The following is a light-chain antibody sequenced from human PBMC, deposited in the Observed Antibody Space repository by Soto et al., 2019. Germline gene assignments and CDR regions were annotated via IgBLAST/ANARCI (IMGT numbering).Light chain of an antibody. CDR1: QSVGDY. Sequence: EIVLTQSPATLSLSPGERATLSCRASQSVGDYLGWYQQKPGQAPRLLIYDASQRATGVPARFSASGSGTDFTLPISSLEPEDFAIYYSQQREDWPRAFGGGTKVEFK. V-gene: IGKV3-11*01. CDR2: DAS. J-gene: IGKJ4*01. CDR3: QQREDWPRA.